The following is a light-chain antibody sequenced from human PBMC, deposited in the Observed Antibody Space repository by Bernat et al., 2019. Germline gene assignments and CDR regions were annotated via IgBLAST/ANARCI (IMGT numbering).Light chain of an antibody. J-gene: IGLJ3*02. Sequence: QYALTQLASVSGSPGQSVAISCSGTSSDVGGYNLVSWYQQFPGKAPKLIIYEVIKRPSGVSDRFSGTKSGNTASLTISGLQAEDEDDYYCCSYAGGDRLAFGGGTNLTAL. V-gene: IGLV2-23*02. CDR3: CSYAGGDRLA. CDR1: SSDVGGYNL. CDR2: EVI.